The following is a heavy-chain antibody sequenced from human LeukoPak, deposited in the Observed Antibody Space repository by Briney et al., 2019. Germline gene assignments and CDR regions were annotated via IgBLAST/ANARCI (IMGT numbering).Heavy chain of an antibody. V-gene: IGHV1-18*01. CDR1: GYTFTSYG. CDR3: ARGRGGIVVVTSVYGMDV. Sequence: ASVKVSCKASGYTFTSYGISWVRQAPGQGLEWMGWISAYNGNTNYAQKLQGRVTMTTDTSTSTAYTELRSLRSDDTAVYYCARGRGGIVVVTSVYGMDVWGQGTTVTVSS. CDR2: ISAYNGNT. D-gene: IGHD3-22*01. J-gene: IGHJ6*02.